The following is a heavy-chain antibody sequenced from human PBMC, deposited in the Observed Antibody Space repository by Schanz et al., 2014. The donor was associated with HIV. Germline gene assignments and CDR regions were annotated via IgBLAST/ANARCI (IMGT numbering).Heavy chain of an antibody. J-gene: IGHJ3*02. CDR1: GFTFNVYG. CDR3: ARDVAGCSGTSCYSDAFDI. CDR2: ISPDGDTQ. D-gene: IGHD2-2*01. Sequence: QGQLVESGGGVVRPGRSLRLSCTATGFTFNVYGMHWVRQAPGKGLEWVARISPDGDTQHYADSLKGRFTISRDNFKNTLDLQMDSLRPDDTAVYFCARDVAGCSGTSCYSDAFDIWGQGTLVTVSS. V-gene: IGHV3-30*03.